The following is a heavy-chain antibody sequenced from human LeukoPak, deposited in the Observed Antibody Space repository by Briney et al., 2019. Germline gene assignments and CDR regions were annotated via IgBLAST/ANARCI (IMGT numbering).Heavy chain of an antibody. CDR1: GGTFSSYA. V-gene: IGHV1-69*06. CDR3: ARRYSSGWYGDVGAFDI. Sequence: SVKVSCKASGGTFSSYAISWVRQAPGQGLEWMGGIIPIFGTANYAQKFQGRVTITADKSTSTAYMELSSLRSEDTAVYYCARRYSSGWYGDVGAFDIWGQGTMVTVSS. J-gene: IGHJ3*02. D-gene: IGHD6-19*01. CDR2: IIPIFGTA.